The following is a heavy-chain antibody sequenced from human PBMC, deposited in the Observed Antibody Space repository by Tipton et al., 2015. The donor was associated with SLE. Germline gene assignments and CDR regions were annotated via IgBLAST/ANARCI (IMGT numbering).Heavy chain of an antibody. V-gene: IGHV4-38-2*01. J-gene: IGHJ3*02. Sequence: TLSLTCAVSYFSFSSSHYCGWFRQPPGRGLEWIGTIYLSGSTYYSPSLKSRVSISEDTSRNQFSLNLSSVTAADTAVYYCARAVARVVYARVRAFDIWGQGTLVTVSS. CDR1: YFSFSSSHY. CDR2: IYLSGST. CDR3: ARAVARVVYARVRAFDI. D-gene: IGHD2-8*02.